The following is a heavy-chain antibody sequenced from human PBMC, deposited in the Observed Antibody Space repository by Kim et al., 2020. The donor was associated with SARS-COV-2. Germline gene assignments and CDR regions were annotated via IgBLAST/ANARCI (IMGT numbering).Heavy chain of an antibody. Sequence: KGRFTISRDNSKNTLYLQMNSLRAEDTAVYYCANKGGGYSSSWADFFIDYWGQGTLVTVSS. D-gene: IGHD6-13*01. J-gene: IGHJ4*02. CDR3: ANKGGGYSSSWADFFIDY. V-gene: IGHV3-23*01.